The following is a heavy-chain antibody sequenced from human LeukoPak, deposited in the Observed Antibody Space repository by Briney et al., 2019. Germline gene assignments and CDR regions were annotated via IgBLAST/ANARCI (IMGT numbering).Heavy chain of an antibody. V-gene: IGHV4-34*01. J-gene: IGHJ5*02. CDR3: ARDFWTGSNWLDP. CDR2: INHSGST. Sequence: SETLSLTCAVYGGSFSGYYWSWIRQPPGKGLEWIGEINHSGSTNYNPAPKNRVTISVDTSKDQFSLKLSSVTAADTAVYYCARDFWTGSNWLDPWGQGTLVTVSS. CDR1: GGSFSGYY. D-gene: IGHD3/OR15-3a*01.